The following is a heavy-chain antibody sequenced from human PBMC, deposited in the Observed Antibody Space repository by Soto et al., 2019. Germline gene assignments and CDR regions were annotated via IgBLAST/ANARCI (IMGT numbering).Heavy chain of an antibody. V-gene: IGHV3-33*01. CDR3: ARVGSSSWYAYYYYGMDV. Sequence: QVPLVESGGGVVQPGRSLRLSCAASGFTFSSYGMHWVRQAPGKGLEWVAVIWYDGSNKYYADSVKGRFTISRDNSKNTLYLQMNSLRAEDTAVYYCARVGSSSWYAYYYYGMDVWVQVTTVTVSS. CDR1: GFTFSSYG. CDR2: IWYDGSNK. J-gene: IGHJ6*02. D-gene: IGHD6-13*01.